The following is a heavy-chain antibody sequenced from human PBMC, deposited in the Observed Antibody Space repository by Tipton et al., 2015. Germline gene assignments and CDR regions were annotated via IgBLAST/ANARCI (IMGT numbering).Heavy chain of an antibody. CDR1: GYTFTSHG. CDR3: AKDCTGGGCRLPDYYGMDV. V-gene: IGHV1-46*01. Sequence: QSGAEVKKPGASVKVSCKASGYTFTSHGISWVRQAPGQGLEWMGIINPSGGTTSYAQRFQGRLTMTRDTSTSTVYMELRTLRSDDTAVYYCAKDCTGGGCRLPDYYGMDVWGQGTTVTVSS. J-gene: IGHJ6*02. D-gene: IGHD2-8*02. CDR2: INPSGGTT.